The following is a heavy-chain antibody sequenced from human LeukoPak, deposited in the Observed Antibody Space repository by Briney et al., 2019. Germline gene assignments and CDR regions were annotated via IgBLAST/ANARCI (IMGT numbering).Heavy chain of an antibody. CDR2: ISWNSGSI. D-gene: IGHD3-22*01. CDR3: ARDQPQGVVISWFDP. J-gene: IGHJ5*02. V-gene: IGHV3-9*01. Sequence: PGRSLRLSCAASGFTFDDYAMHWVRQAPGKGLEWVSSISWNSGSIGYADSVKGRFTISRDNAKNSPYLQMNSLRAEDTAVYYCARDQPQGVVISWFDPWGQGTLVTVSS. CDR1: GFTFDDYA.